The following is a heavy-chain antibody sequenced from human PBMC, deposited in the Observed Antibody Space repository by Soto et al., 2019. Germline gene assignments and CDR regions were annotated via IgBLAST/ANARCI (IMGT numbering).Heavy chain of an antibody. CDR1: GFTVSSNY. CDR2: IYSGGST. D-gene: IGHD1-26*01. CDR3: ASGRGLLLASN. V-gene: IGHV3-53*01. Sequence: SWGSLRLSCAATGFTVSSNYIIWVRQAPGKGLEWVSIIYSGGSTYYADSVKGRFTISRDNSKNTLYLQMNSLRAEDTAVYYCASGRGLLLASNWGQGTMVTVSS. J-gene: IGHJ3*01.